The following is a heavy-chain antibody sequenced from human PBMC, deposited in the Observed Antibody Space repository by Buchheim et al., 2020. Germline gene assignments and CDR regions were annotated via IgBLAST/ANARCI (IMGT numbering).Heavy chain of an antibody. CDR3: AKGRAISSSSGYGLFDY. Sequence: EVQLLESGGGLVQPGGSLRLSCAASGFTFSSYAMSWVRQAPGKGLEWVSAISGSGGSTYYADSVKGRFPISRDNSKNTLSLQMNSLRAEDTAVYYCAKGRAISSSSGYGLFDYWGQGTL. D-gene: IGHD3-22*01. J-gene: IGHJ4*02. CDR2: ISGSGGST. CDR1: GFTFSSYA. V-gene: IGHV3-23*01.